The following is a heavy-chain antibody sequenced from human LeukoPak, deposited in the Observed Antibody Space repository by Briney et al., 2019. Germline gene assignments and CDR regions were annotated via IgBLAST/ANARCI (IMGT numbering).Heavy chain of an antibody. Sequence: ASVKVSCKASGYTFTNYDINWVRQAPGQGLQWMGWMNPNSDNAGYVHMFQGRVTMTKNTSITTAYMELSNLRSEDTAVYYCALSGYGTYFDYWGQGTLVTVSS. V-gene: IGHV1-8*01. D-gene: IGHD3-16*01. CDR1: GYTFTNYD. CDR3: ALSGYGTYFDY. CDR2: MNPNSDNA. J-gene: IGHJ4*02.